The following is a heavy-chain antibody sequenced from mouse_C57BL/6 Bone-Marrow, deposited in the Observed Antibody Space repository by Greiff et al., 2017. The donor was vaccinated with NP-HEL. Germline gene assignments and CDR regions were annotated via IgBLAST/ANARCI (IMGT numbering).Heavy chain of an antibody. Sequence: VQLQQSGPVLVKPGASVKMSCKASGYTFTDYYMNWVKQSHGKSLEWIGVINPYNGGTSYNQKFKGKATLTVDKSSSTAYMELNSLPSEDSAVYYCAQANWDVDYWGQGTTLTVSS. J-gene: IGHJ2*01. V-gene: IGHV1-19*01. D-gene: IGHD4-1*01. CDR3: AQANWDVDY. CDR1: GYTFTDYY. CDR2: INPYNGGT.